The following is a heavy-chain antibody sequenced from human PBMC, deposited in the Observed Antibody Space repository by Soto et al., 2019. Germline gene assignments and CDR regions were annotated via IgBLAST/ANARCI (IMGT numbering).Heavy chain of an antibody. J-gene: IGHJ4*02. CDR3: ARVGTYYDVSGYLDY. CDR1: GFTFSDYY. V-gene: IGHV3-11*01. Sequence: QVQLVESGGGLVKPGGSLRLSCAASGFTFSDYYMSWIRQAPGKGLEWVSYISSSGSTIYYADSVKGRFTISRDNAKNALQLHMHGLRAEDTAVYYCARVGTYYDVSGYLDYWGQGTLVTVSS. CDR2: ISSSGSTI. D-gene: IGHD3-22*01.